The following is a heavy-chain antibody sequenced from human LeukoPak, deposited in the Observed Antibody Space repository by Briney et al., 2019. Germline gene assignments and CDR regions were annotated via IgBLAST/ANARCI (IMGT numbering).Heavy chain of an antibody. D-gene: IGHD7-27*01. Sequence: GSLRLSCAASGFTFSSYGMHWVRQAPGKGLEWVAVIWFDGSNKYYADSVKGRFTISRDNSKNTLYLQMNSLRAEDTAVYYCARDRDWGCSYCSYWGQGTLVTVSS. CDR3: ARDRDWGCSYCSY. CDR1: GFTFSSYG. V-gene: IGHV3-33*01. J-gene: IGHJ4*02. CDR2: IWFDGSNK.